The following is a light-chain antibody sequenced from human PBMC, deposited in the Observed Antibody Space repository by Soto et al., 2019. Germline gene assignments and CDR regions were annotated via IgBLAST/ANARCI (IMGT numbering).Light chain of an antibody. J-gene: IGKJ1*01. CDR1: QTISTL. CDR3: QQYSTYPWT. V-gene: IGKV1-5*03. CDR2: KAS. Sequence: DIQMTQSPSTLSASVGDRVTITCRASQTISTLLAWYQQRPGKAPNLLIYKASSLESGVPSRFSGSGSGTEFTLTISSLQPDDFATDFCQQYSTYPWTFGQGTKVAIK.